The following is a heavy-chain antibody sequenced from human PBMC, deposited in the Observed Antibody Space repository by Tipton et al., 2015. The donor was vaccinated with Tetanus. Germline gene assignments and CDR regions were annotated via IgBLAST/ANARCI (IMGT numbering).Heavy chain of an antibody. CDR1: GFTFSDHY. CDR3: ARVGISQNAYSYVYHGLDV. D-gene: IGHD5-18*01. J-gene: IGHJ6*02. Sequence: SLRLSCAASGFTFSDHYMSWIRQAPGKGLERVSYISSSGKTVHYGDVVKGRFTISRDNSKNTLYLEMNSLRAEDTAVYYCARVGISQNAYSYVYHGLDVWGQGTTVTVSS. CDR2: ISSSGKTV. V-gene: IGHV3-11*04.